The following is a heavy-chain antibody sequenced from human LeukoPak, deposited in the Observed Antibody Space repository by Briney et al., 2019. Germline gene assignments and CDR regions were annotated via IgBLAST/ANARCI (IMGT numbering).Heavy chain of an antibody. CDR2: INPSGGST. CDR3: ARGAYSYAQDF. Sequence: ASVKVSCKTSGYTFTHYYIHWVRQALGQGLEWMGIINPSGGSTNYAQTFQGRLSMTRDTSTSTVYMELSSLRSEDTAVYYCARGAYSYAQDFWGQGTLVTVSS. V-gene: IGHV1-46*01. J-gene: IGHJ4*02. D-gene: IGHD5-18*01. CDR1: GYTFTHYY.